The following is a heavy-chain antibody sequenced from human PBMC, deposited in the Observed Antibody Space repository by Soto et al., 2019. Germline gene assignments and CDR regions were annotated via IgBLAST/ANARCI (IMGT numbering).Heavy chain of an antibody. J-gene: IGHJ3*02. D-gene: IGHD3-22*01. Sequence: GGSLRLSCAASGFTFSSYWMHWVRQAPGKGLEWVAVISYDGSNKYYADSVKGRFTISRDNSKNTLYLQMNSLRAEDTAVYYCAKDLPPYYYDSSGYYPAFDIWGQGTMVTVSS. CDR1: GFTFSSYW. CDR2: ISYDGSNK. CDR3: AKDLPPYYYDSSGYYPAFDI. V-gene: IGHV3-30*18.